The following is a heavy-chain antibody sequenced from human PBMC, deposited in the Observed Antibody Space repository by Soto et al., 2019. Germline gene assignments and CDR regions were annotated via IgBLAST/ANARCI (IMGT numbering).Heavy chain of an antibody. CDR1: GCTFISYE. Sequence: SVKVSCKASGCTFISYEITWVRQAPGQGPEWMGWISAYNGNTNYAQKLQGRVTMTRDTSTRTAYVELRSLRSEDTAVYYCARWTTNYGMDVWGQGTTVTVSS. J-gene: IGHJ6*02. CDR3: ARWTTNYGMDV. CDR2: ISAYNGNT. V-gene: IGHV1-18*01.